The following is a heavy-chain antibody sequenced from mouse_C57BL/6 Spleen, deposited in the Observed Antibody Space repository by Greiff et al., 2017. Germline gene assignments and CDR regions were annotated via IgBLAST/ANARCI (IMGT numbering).Heavy chain of an antibody. CDR2: INPNNGGT. CDR3: ARLGDEGAMDY. V-gene: IGHV1-18*01. D-gene: IGHD3-3*01. CDR1: GYTFTDYN. J-gene: IGHJ4*01. Sequence: EVKVVESGPELVKPGASVKIPCKASGYTFTDYNMDWVKQSHGKSLEWIGDINPNNGGTIYNQKFKGKATLTVDKSSSTAYMELRSLTSEDTAVYYCARLGDEGAMDYWGQGTSVTVSS.